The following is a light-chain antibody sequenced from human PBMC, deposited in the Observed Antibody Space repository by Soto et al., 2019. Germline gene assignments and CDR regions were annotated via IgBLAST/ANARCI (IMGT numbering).Light chain of an antibody. CDR2: DAS. Sequence: EIVMTHSQATLSVSPSEGVNLXSRASQSAGTFLAWYQQKPGQAPRLLIYDASTRATGTPARFSGSGSGTDFTLTISSLEPEDFAVLYCQQRSSWPPTFGGGTKVDIK. CDR1: QSAGTF. CDR3: QQRSSWPPT. J-gene: IGKJ4*01. V-gene: IGKV3-11*01.